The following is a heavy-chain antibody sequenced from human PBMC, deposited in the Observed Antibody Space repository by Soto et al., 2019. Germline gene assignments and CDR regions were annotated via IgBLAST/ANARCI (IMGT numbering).Heavy chain of an antibody. CDR3: ARVMAYEQQLVPFDY. CDR1: GYTFIGYY. Sequence: APVKVSCKTSGYTFIGYYLNWVRQARGQGLEWMGWVNPHTGGTHYAQKFDGRVTMTRDTSTYTAYIELSGLKFDDTATYFCARVMAYEQQLVPFDYWGQGTLVTVSS. CDR2: VNPHTGGT. J-gene: IGHJ4*02. D-gene: IGHD6-13*01. V-gene: IGHV1-2*02.